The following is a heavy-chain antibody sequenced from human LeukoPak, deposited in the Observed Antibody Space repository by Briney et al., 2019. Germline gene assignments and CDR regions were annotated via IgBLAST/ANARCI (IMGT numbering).Heavy chain of an antibody. CDR2: ISSSSSTI. D-gene: IGHD3-3*01. J-gene: IGHJ6*03. CDR1: GFTFSSYS. CDR3: ARVTDGYDFWSGQLYYYMDV. Sequence: PGGSLRLSCAASGFTFSSYSMKWVRQAPGKGLEWVSYISSSSSTIYYADSVKGRFTISRDNAKNSLYLQMNSLRAEDTAVYYCARVTDGYDFWSGQLYYYMDVWGKGTTVTVSS. V-gene: IGHV3-48*01.